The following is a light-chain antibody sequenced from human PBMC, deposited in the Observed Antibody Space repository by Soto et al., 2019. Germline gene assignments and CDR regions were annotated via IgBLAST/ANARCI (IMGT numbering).Light chain of an antibody. CDR2: GAS. CDR1: QSVSSSY. CDR3: QQYGSSPWT. J-gene: IGKJ1*01. V-gene: IGKV3-20*01. Sequence: EIVLTQSPGTLSLSPGERATLSCRASQSVSSSYLVWYQQKPGQAPRLLIYGASSRATGIPDRFSGSGSGTDFTLTIGRLEPEDFAMYYCQQYGSSPWTFGQGTKVEVK.